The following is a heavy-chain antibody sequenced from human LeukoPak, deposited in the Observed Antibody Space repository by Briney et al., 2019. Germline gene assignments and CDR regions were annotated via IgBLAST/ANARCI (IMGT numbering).Heavy chain of an antibody. J-gene: IGHJ4*02. V-gene: IGHV3-21*04. CDR2: ISSSSSYI. D-gene: IGHD3-3*01. CDR1: GFTFSSYS. CDR3: AKGDTYYDFWSGYTNFDY. Sequence: PGGSLRLSCAASGFTFSSYSMNWVRQAPGKGLEWVSSISSSSSYIYYADSVKGRFTIPRDNAKNSLYLQMNSLRAEDTAVYYCAKGDTYYDFWSGYTNFDYWGQGTLVTVSS.